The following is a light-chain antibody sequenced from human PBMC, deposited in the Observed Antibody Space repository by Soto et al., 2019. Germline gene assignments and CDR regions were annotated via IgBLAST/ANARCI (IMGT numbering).Light chain of an antibody. Sequence: RVMTQSPATLSVSPGERATLSCRASQSVSSNLSWYQQKPVQAPRLLIYGASSRATGIPDRFSGSGSGTDFILTISRLEPDDFAVYYCQQYGRSPRPFGQVTKV. V-gene: IGKV3-20*01. CDR3: QQYGRSPRP. J-gene: IGKJ1*01. CDR1: QSVSSN. CDR2: GAS.